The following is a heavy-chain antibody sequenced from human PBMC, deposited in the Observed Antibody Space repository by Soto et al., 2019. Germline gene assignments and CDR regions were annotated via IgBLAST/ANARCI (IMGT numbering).Heavy chain of an antibody. D-gene: IGHD3-10*01. Sequence: ASVKVSCKTPGYTFTRYNIHWVRQAPGQRLEWMGWINVGNGNTRYSQKFQGRLTLTRDTPASTAYLELNGLRSEDTAVYYCARDVYYGSGWDPHSVYYYYGMDVWGQGTTVTVSS. J-gene: IGHJ6*02. CDR3: ARDVYYGSGWDPHSVYYYYGMDV. V-gene: IGHV1-3*01. CDR2: INVGNGNT. CDR1: GYTFTRYN.